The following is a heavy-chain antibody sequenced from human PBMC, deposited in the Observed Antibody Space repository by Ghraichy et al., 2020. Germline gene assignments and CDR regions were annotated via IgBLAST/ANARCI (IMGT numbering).Heavy chain of an antibody. CDR3: ARAAVTSYYFDY. Sequence: SEALSLTCAVSGGSISSSNWWSWVRQPPGKGLEWIGEIYHSGSTNYNPSLKSRVTISVDKSKNQLSLKLSSVTAADTAVYYCARAAVTSYYFDYWGQGTLVTVSS. V-gene: IGHV4-4*02. CDR1: GGSISSSNW. J-gene: IGHJ4*02. CDR2: IYHSGST. D-gene: IGHD4-17*01.